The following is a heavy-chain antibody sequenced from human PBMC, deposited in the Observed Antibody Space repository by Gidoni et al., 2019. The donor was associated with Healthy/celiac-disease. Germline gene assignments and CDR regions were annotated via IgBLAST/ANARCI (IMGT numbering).Heavy chain of an antibody. D-gene: IGHD3-16*02. CDR1: GFTFSNAW. CDR3: TTQFTFGGVIVQNY. J-gene: IGHJ4*02. V-gene: IGHV3-15*01. Sequence: EVQLVESGGCLVKPGGSLRLSCAASGFTFSNAWMSWVRQAPGKGLEWVGRIKSKTDGGTTDYAAPVKGRFTISRDDSKNTLYLQMNSLKTEDTAVYYCTTQFTFGGVIVQNYWGQGTLVTVSS. CDR2: IKSKTDGGTT.